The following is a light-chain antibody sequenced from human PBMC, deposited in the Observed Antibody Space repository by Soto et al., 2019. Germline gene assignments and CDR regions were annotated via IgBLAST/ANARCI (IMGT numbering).Light chain of an antibody. J-gene: IGKJ4*01. CDR1: QSVSANY. Sequence: ETVLTQSPGTLSVSPVETVTLSCRASQSVSANYLAWYQHKPGQAPRLLIYDASRRATGTPDRFSGSGSGTDFSLTIRRLEPEDFAVYYCHQYTTSRQVTFGGGTKLEIK. V-gene: IGKV3-20*01. CDR3: HQYTTSRQVT. CDR2: DAS.